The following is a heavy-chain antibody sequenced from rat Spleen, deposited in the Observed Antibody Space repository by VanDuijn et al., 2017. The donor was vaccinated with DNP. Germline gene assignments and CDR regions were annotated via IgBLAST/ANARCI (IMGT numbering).Heavy chain of an antibody. CDR2: ISYDGGST. D-gene: IGHD1-1*01. Sequence: EVQLVESGGGLVQPGRSLKLSCAASGFTFSDYYMAWVRQAPTKGLEWVASISYDGGSTYYRDTVKGRVSITRDNAKSTLYLQMNSLRSEDTATYYCARRYYSGSYYFDYWGQGVMVTVSS. J-gene: IGHJ2*01. V-gene: IGHV5-20*01. CDR1: GFTFSDYY. CDR3: ARRYYSGSYYFDY.